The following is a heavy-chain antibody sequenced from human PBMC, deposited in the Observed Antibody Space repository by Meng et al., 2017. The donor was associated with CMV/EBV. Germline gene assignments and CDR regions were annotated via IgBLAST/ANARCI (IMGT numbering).Heavy chain of an antibody. CDR2: IDWDDDK. V-gene: IGHV2-70*20. Sequence: SGPTLVKPTQTLTLTCTFSGFSLSTSGMCVSWVRQPPGKALEWLALIDWDDDKYYSTSLKTRLTISKDTSKNQVGLTMTNMDPVDTATYYCARNRGTVPPYYYYGMDVWGQGTTVTVSS. CDR1: GFSLSTSGMC. J-gene: IGHJ6*02. D-gene: IGHD2-2*01. CDR3: ARNRGTVPPYYYYGMDV.